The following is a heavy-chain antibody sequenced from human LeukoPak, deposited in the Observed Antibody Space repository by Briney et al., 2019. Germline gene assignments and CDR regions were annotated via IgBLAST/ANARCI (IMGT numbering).Heavy chain of an antibody. CDR1: GFTFSSYT. J-gene: IGHJ4*02. Sequence: GGSLRLSCTASGFTFSSYTMTWVRRAPGKGLKWVSTITTGDGNTYYADSVKGRFTVSRDDSKNTLYLQMNSLRAEDTAVYYCAKDGGLWVSAHWGDSWGRGTLVTASS. CDR2: ITTGDGNT. V-gene: IGHV3-23*01. D-gene: IGHD7-27*01. CDR3: AKDGGLWVSAHWGDS.